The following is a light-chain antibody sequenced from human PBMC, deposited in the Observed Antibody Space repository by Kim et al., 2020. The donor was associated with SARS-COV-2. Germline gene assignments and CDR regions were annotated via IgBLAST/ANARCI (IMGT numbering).Light chain of an antibody. Sequence: EIVMTQSPATLSVSPGERATLSCRASQSVSSNLAWYQQKPGQAPRLLIYGASTRATGIPARFSGSGSGTEFTLTISSLQSEDFAVYYCQQYNNWPPLDTFGQGTKLEI. CDR2: GAS. CDR3: QQYNNWPPLDT. V-gene: IGKV3-15*01. J-gene: IGKJ2*01. CDR1: QSVSSN.